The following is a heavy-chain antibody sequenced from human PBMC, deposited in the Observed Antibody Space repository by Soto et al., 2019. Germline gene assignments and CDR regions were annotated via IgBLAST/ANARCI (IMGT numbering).Heavy chain of an antibody. CDR3: ARCPPWRNGFDI. CDR2: IPYSGST. CDR1: GGSISGDY. J-gene: IGHJ3*02. D-gene: IGHD3-3*01. V-gene: IGHV4-59*01. Sequence: QVQLQESGPGLVKPSETMSLTCTVSGGSISGDYWSWIRQPPGKGLEWLGYIPYSGSTNYNPSLKSRDTISVHTTKNPVSLKFSSVTAADTAVYDCARCPPWRNGFDIWGQVTLVIVSS.